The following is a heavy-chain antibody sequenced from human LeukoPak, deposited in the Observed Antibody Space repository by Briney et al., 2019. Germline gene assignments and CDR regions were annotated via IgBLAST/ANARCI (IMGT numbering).Heavy chain of an antibody. D-gene: IGHD5-12*01. Sequence: GGSLRLSCATSGFTFNSFGMHWVRQAPGKGLEWVSSIGATSGFTYYADSAKGRFIFSRDNAKNSVYLQMNGLRVEDTAVYYCARDGYTGYDRRGFAYYWGQGTLLTVSS. V-gene: IGHV3-21*01. CDR2: IGATSGFT. CDR1: GFTFNSFG. CDR3: ARDGYTGYDRRGFAYY. J-gene: IGHJ4*02.